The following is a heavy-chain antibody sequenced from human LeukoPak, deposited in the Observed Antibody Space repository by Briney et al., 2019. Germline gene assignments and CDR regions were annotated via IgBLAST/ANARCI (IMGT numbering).Heavy chain of an antibody. J-gene: IGHJ6*03. D-gene: IGHD5-12*01. Sequence: ASVKVSCKASGYTFTGYYIHWVRQAPGQGLEWMGWINPNSGGTNYAQKFQGRVTMTRDTSISTTYMELSRLRSDDTAVYYCARALHQVATVYYYYYMDVWGKGTTVTVSS. V-gene: IGHV1-2*02. CDR2: INPNSGGT. CDR3: ARALHQVATVYYYYYMDV. CDR1: GYTFTGYY.